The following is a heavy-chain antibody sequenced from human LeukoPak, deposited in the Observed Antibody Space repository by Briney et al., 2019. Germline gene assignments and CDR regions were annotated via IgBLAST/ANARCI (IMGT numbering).Heavy chain of an antibody. CDR3: ARDRGYCSSTSCSAVLFDY. CDR2: INPNSGGT. CDR1: GHTFTGYY. Sequence: ASVKVSCKASGHTFTGYYMHWVRQAPGQGLEWMGWINPNSGGTNYAQKFQGRVTMTRDTSISTAYMELSRLRSDDTAVYYCARDRGYCSSTSCSAVLFDYWGQGTLVTVSS. V-gene: IGHV1-2*02. D-gene: IGHD2-2*01. J-gene: IGHJ4*02.